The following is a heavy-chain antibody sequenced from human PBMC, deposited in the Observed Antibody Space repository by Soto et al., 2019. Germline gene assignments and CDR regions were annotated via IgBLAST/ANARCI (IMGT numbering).Heavy chain of an antibody. D-gene: IGHD3-10*01. V-gene: IGHV3-30-3*01. J-gene: IGHJ4*02. CDR2: ISYDGSNK. CDR3: ARDCGFTMVRGGPGY. CDR1: GFTFSSYA. Sequence: QVQLVESGGGVVQPGRSLRLSCAASGFTFSSYAMHWVRQAPGKGLEWVAVISYDGSNKYYADSVKGRFTISRDNSKNTRYLQMNSLRAEDTAVYYCARDCGFTMVRGGPGYWGQGTLVTVSS.